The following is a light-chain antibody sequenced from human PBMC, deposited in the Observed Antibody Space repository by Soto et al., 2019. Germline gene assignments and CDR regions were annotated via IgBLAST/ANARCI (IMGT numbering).Light chain of an antibody. CDR1: QNINHY. CDR3: QQRSDWPLT. CDR2: SSS. J-gene: IGKJ4*01. Sequence: IVLTQSPATLSLSPGERATLSCRASQNINHYLAWYQQKPGQAPRLLIYSSSNRAAGIPARFSGSGSGTGFTLTISSLEPEDFAVYYCQQRSDWPLTFGGGTKVDIK. V-gene: IGKV3-11*01.